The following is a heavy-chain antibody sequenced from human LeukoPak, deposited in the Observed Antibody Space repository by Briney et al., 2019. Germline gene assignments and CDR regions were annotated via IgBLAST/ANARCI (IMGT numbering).Heavy chain of an antibody. CDR3: AKEPATRWLATFDY. CDR1: GFTYSDCT. D-gene: IGHD6-19*01. J-gene: IGHJ4*02. Sequence: PGGSLRLSCAASGFTYSDCTMSWVRQAPGKGLEWVSTARASGGGTYYADSVKGRFTISRDDSKNTLYLQMNSLRVEDTAVYYCAKEPATRWLATFDYWGQGALVTVSS. V-gene: IGHV3-23*01. CDR2: ARASGGGT.